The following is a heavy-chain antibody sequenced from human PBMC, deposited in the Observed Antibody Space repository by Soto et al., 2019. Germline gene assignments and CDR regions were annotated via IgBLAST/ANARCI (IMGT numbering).Heavy chain of an antibody. CDR2: FSSSSGHI. Sequence: EVQLVESGGGLVKPGGSLRLSCAASGFTFNNYNMNWVRQAPGKGLEWVSSFSSSSGHIYYADSVKGRFTISRDNDKNSLFLQMNSLRAEDTAVYYCARDPRYSSGWYWYFDLWGRGTLVTVSS. CDR1: GFTFNNYN. V-gene: IGHV3-21*01. J-gene: IGHJ2*01. CDR3: ARDPRYSSGWYWYFDL. D-gene: IGHD6-19*01.